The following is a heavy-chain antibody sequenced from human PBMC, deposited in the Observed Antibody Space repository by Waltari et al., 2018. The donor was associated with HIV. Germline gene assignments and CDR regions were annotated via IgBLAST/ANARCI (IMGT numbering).Heavy chain of an antibody. CDR3: AKDGVWYCSSTSCYSPHGMDV. V-gene: IGHV3-23*01. CDR2: ISGSVGST. Sequence: EVQLLESGGGLVQPGGSLRLSCAASGFTFSSYAMSWVRQAPGKGLEWVSVISGSVGSTYYADSVKVRFTNSRDNSKNTLYLQMNRLRAEDTAVYYCAKDGVWYCSSTSCYSPHGMDVWGQGTTVTVSS. CDR1: GFTFSSYA. D-gene: IGHD2-2*02. J-gene: IGHJ6*02.